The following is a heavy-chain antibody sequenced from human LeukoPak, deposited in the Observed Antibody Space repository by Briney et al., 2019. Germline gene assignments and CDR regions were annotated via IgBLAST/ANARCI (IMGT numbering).Heavy chain of an antibody. CDR3: TTEYYGSFNY. V-gene: IGHV3-15*01. CDR1: GFTFSDAW. J-gene: IGHJ4*02. D-gene: IGHD1-26*01. CDR2: IKSNTAGGTT. Sequence: GGSLRLSCAASGFTFSDAWMSWVRQAPGKGLEWFGRIKSNTAGGTTDYAAPVKGRFTISRDDSQNTLYLQMNSLIFEDTAAYFCTTEYYGSFNYWGQGTLVTVSS.